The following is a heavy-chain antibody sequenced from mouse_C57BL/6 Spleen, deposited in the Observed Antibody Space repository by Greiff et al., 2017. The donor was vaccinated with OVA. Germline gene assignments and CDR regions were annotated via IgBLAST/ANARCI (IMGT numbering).Heavy chain of an antibody. D-gene: IGHD2-2*01. Sequence: VQLQQSGPVLVKPGASVKMSCKASGYTFTDYYMNWVKQSHGKSLEWIGVINPYNGGTSYNQKFKGKATLTVDKSSSTAYMELNSLTSEDSAVYYCARNYGYDAGYAMDYWGQGTSVTVSS. V-gene: IGHV1-19*01. J-gene: IGHJ4*01. CDR1: GYTFTDYY. CDR2: INPYNGGT. CDR3: ARNYGYDAGYAMDY.